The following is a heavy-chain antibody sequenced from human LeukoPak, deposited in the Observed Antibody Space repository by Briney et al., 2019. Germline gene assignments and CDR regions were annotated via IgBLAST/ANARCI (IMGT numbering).Heavy chain of an antibody. CDR2: MYYSGST. D-gene: IGHD3-22*01. CDR3: ARPYYYDSRIDP. J-gene: IGHJ5*02. V-gene: IGHV4-30-4*01. CDR1: DEAVGYDEPLRGYY. Sequence: SETLSLTCGVYDEAVGYDEPLRGYYWSWIRQPPGKGLEWIAYMYYSGSTYYNPSLKSRVTMSADTSKNQLSLKLSSVTAADTAVYYCARPYYYDSRIDPWGQGILVTVSS.